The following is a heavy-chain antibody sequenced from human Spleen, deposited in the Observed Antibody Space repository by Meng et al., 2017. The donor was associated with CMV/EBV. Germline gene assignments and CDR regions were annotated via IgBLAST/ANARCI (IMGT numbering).Heavy chain of an antibody. CDR2: IISSSSYM. Sequence: LSLTCAASGFSFTGYSMNWVRQAPGEGLEWVSSIISSSSYMYYADSVKGRFTISRDNARNSLYLQMNSLRVEDTAVYYCARVLIPAAHYYYGMDVWGQGTTVTVS. V-gene: IGHV3-21*01. J-gene: IGHJ6*02. D-gene: IGHD2-2*01. CDR1: GFSFTGYS. CDR3: ARVLIPAAHYYYGMDV.